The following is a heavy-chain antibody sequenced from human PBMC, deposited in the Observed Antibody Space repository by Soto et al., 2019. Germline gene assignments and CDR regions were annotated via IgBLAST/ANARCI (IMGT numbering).Heavy chain of an antibody. Sequence: KISCKXSGYSFAGYWITWVRQKPGKGLEWMGRIDPSDSQTYYSPSFRGHVTISVTKSITTVFLQWSSLRASDTAMYYCARQIYDSDTGPNFQYYFDSWGQGTPVTVPQ. D-gene: IGHD3-22*01. V-gene: IGHV5-10-1*01. CDR3: ARQIYDSDTGPNFQYYFDS. CDR1: GYSFAGYW. CDR2: IDPSDSQT. J-gene: IGHJ4*02.